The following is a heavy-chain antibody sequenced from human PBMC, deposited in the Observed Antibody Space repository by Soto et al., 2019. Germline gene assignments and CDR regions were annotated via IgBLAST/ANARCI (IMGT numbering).Heavy chain of an antibody. CDR3: ARTVGGQLADY. CDR1: GGSISSYY. D-gene: IGHD6-13*01. J-gene: IGHJ4*02. V-gene: IGHV4-59*01. CDR2: IYYSGST. Sequence: SETLSLTCTVSGGSISSYYWSWIRQPPGKGLEWIGYIYYSGSTNYNPSLKSRVTISVDTSKNQFSLKLSSVTAADTAVYYCARTVGGQLADYWGQGTLVTVSS.